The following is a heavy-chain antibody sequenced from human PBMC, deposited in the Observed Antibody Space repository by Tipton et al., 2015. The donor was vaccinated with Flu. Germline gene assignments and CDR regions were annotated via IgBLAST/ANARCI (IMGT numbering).Heavy chain of an antibody. J-gene: IGHJ6*02. CDR2: ISSSGSTI. CDR1: GFTFSDYY. CDR3: ARDPMIEVVMGHYYYYGMDV. V-gene: IGHV3-11*01. D-gene: IGHD3-22*01. Sequence: SLRLSCAASGFTFSDYYMSWIRQAPGKGLEWVSYISSSGSTIYYAVSVKGRFTISRDNAKTSLYLQMNSLRAEDTAVYYCARDPMIEVVMGHYYYYGMDVWGQGTTITVSS.